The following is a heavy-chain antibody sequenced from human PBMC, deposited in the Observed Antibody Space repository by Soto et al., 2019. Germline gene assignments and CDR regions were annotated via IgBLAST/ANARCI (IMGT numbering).Heavy chain of an antibody. Sequence: LSLTCAASGFTVSSNYMSWVRQAPGKGLEWVSVIYSGGSTYYADSVKGRFTISRDNSKNTLYLQMNSLRAEDTAVYYCAREQQLARQAFDIWGQGTMVTVSS. CDR1: GFTVSSNY. CDR2: IYSGGST. D-gene: IGHD6-13*01. V-gene: IGHV3-66*01. CDR3: AREQQLARQAFDI. J-gene: IGHJ3*02.